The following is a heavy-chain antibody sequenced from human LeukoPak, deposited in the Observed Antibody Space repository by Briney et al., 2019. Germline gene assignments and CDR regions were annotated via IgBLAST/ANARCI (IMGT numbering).Heavy chain of an antibody. Sequence: SETLSLTCTISTAVTTGDYWSWIRQPPGKGLEWIAYMHYSGSANYNPSLRSRVTMSVDTSKSRFSLHLRSVTGADTAVYYCARHGSQYQLLYEVRRDLSYWGQGTLVTVSS. CDR2: MHYSGSA. CDR1: TAVTTGDY. V-gene: IGHV4-59*08. J-gene: IGHJ4*02. D-gene: IGHD2-2*02. CDR3: ARHGSQYQLLYEVRRDLSY.